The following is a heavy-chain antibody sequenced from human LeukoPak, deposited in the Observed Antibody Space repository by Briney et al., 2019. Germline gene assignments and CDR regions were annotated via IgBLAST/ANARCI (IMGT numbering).Heavy chain of an antibody. V-gene: IGHV4-34*01. CDR2: INHSGST. J-gene: IGHJ4*02. CDR3: AGHSGSYGPFRGSFDY. D-gene: IGHD1-26*01. Sequence: SETLSLTCAVYGGSFSGYYWSWIRQPPGKGLEWIGEINHSGSTNYNPSLKSRVTISVDTSKNQFSLKLSSVTAADTAVYYCAGHSGSYGPFRGSFDYWGQGTLVTVSS. CDR1: GGSFSGYY.